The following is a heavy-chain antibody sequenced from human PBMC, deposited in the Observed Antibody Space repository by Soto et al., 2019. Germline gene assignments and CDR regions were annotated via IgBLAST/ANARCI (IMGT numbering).Heavy chain of an antibody. J-gene: IGHJ5*02. CDR1: GYTFTGYY. V-gene: IGHV1-69*04. CDR2: IIPILGIA. Sequence: SVKVSWKASGYTFTGYYMHWVRQAPGQGLEWMGRIIPILGIANYAQKFQGRVTITADKSTSTAYMELSSLRSEDTAVYYCARDLTGYSSSWHPDNWFDPWGQGTLVTVSS. CDR3: ARDLTGYSSSWHPDNWFDP. D-gene: IGHD6-13*01.